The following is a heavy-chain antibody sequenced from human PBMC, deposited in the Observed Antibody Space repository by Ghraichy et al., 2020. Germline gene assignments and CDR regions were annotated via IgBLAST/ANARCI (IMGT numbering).Heavy chain of an antibody. V-gene: IGHV3-7*01. D-gene: IGHD5-12*01. CDR2: IRGDGGEI. Sequence: GGSLRLSCVASGFSFSNHWMNWVRQAPGKGLEWVAMIRGDGGEIHYVDSVKGRFTISRDNAKNSLYLQMNSLRGEDRALYYCVRGSGYIFDFWGQGTLVTVS. J-gene: IGHJ4*02. CDR1: GFSFSNHW. CDR3: VRGSGYIFDF.